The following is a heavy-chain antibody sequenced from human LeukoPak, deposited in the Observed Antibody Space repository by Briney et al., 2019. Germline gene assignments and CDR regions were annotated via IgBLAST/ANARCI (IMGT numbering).Heavy chain of an antibody. D-gene: IGHD3-22*01. V-gene: IGHV4-34*01. Sequence: SETLSLTCAVYGGSFSGYYWSWIRQPPGKGLEWIGEINHSGSTNYNPSLKSRVTIAVDTSKNQFSLKLSSVTAADTAVYYCARSQGNYYDSSGYYSWGQGTLVTVSS. CDR1: GGSFSGYY. J-gene: IGHJ4*02. CDR2: INHSGST. CDR3: ARSQGNYYDSSGYYS.